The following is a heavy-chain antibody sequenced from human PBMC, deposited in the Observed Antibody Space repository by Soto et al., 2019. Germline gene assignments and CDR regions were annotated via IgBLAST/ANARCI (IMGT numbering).Heavy chain of an antibody. CDR2: ISYDGSNK. D-gene: IGHD6-19*01. J-gene: IGHJ5*02. CDR3: ASSGWYRSSWFDP. CDR1: GFTFSSYA. Sequence: QVQLVESGGGVVQPGRSLRLSCAASGFTFSSYAMHWVRQAPGKGLEWVAVISYDGSNKYYADSVKGRFTISRDNSKNTLYLQMNSLRAEDTAVYYCASSGWYRSSWFDPWGQGPLVTVSS. V-gene: IGHV3-30-3*01.